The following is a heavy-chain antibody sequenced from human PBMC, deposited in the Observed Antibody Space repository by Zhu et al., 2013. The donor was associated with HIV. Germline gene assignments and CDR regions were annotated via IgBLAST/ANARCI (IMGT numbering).Heavy chain of an antibody. V-gene: IGHV1-8*03. CDR1: GYTFTNYN. D-gene: IGHD6-13*01. CDR2: MNPNSGNT. CDR3: ARSHSSSWFGAFDI. Sequence: PGAPLKVSCRASGYTFTNYNINWVRQATGQGLEWMGWMNPNSGNTGYAQKFQGRVTITRNTSISTAYMELSSLRSEDTAVYYCARSHSSSWFGAFDIWGQGTMVTVSS. J-gene: IGHJ3*02.